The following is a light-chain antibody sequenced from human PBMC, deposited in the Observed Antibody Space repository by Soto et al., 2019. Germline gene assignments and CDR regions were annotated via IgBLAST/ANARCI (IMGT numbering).Light chain of an antibody. J-gene: IGKJ1*01. CDR1: QYISTY. Sequence: QVTQSPSSLSAPEAGSLTITCRASQYISTYLNWYQQKPGKAPKLLIYVASNLQSGVPSRFSGSGSGTDFTLTISSLQPEDIATYYCPESYSTSFGQVTKVDIK. CDR2: VAS. V-gene: IGKV1-39*01. CDR3: PESYSTS.